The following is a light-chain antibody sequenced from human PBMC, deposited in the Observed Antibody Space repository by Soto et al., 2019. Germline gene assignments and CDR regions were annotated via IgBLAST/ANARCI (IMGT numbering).Light chain of an antibody. V-gene: IGKV3-20*01. CDR3: HQYGSSPIT. CDR1: QSVSSY. Sequence: VVTQSPATLSLSPGERATLSCRASQSVSSYLAWYQQKPGQAPRLLIYGASSRATGIPDRVSGSGSGTDFTLTISRLEPEDFALFYCHQYGSSPITFGQGTRLEIK. J-gene: IGKJ5*01. CDR2: GAS.